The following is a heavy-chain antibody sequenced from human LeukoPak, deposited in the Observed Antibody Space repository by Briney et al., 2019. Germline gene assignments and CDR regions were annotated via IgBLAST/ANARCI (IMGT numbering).Heavy chain of an antibody. D-gene: IGHD5-18*01. CDR1: GFTFDDYA. Sequence: GGSLRLSCAASGFTFDDYAMHWLRQAPGKDLEGVSLISGAGGTTYYADSVKGRCTISRDNSKNSLYLQKNSLRPGDAALFYFAKDIGAYTYGAYWGQGTLVTVSS. CDR3: AKDIGAYTYGAY. CDR2: ISGAGGTT. V-gene: IGHV3-43*02. J-gene: IGHJ4*02.